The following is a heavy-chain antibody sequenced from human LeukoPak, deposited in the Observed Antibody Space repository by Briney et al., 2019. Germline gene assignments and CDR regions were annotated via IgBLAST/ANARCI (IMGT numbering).Heavy chain of an antibody. J-gene: IGHJ5*02. CDR2: IYYSGST. CDR3: ARHEYSGSYYGLSWFDP. Sequence: KPSETLSLTCTVSGGYISSSGCYWGWIRQPPGKGLEWIASIYYSGSTYYNPSLKSRVTISVDTSKNQLSLKLSSLTAADTAVYYCARHEYSGSYYGLSWFDPWGQGTLVTVSS. V-gene: IGHV4-39*01. D-gene: IGHD1-26*01. CDR1: GGYISSSGCY.